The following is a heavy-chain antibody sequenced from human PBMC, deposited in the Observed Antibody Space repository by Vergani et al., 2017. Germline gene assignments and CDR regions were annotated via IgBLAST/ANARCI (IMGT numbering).Heavy chain of an antibody. CDR3: ARGQYSSSWYGPYYYDYMDV. CDR2: IKQDGGEK. Sequence: EVQLLESGGGLVQPGGSLRLSCAASGFTFSSYWMSWVRQAPGKGLEWVANIKQDGGEKYYVDSVKGRFTISRDNAKNSLYLQMNSLRAEDTAVYYCARGQYSSSWYGPYYYDYMDVWGKGTTVTVSS. D-gene: IGHD6-13*01. J-gene: IGHJ6*03. V-gene: IGHV3-7*03. CDR1: GFTFSSYW.